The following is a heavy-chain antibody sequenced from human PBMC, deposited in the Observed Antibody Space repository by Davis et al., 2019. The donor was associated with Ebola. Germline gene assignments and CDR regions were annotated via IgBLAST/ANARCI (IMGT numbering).Heavy chain of an antibody. Sequence: GESLKISCAASGLTFSSYAMHWVRQAPGKGLEWVAVISYDGSNKYYADSVKGRFTISRDNSKNTLYLQMNSLRAEDTAVYYCARAPSGELEYWGQGTLVTVSS. V-gene: IGHV3-30-3*01. CDR2: ISYDGSNK. CDR1: GLTFSSYA. D-gene: IGHD1-26*01. CDR3: ARAPSGELEY. J-gene: IGHJ4*02.